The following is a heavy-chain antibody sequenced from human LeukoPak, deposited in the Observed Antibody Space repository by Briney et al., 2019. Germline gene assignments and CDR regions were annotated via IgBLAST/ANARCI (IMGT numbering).Heavy chain of an antibody. CDR3: AKVGPGYKDGSTYFDY. D-gene: IGHD3-10*01. Sequence: GGSLRLSCAASGFTFSSYGMHWVRQAPGKGLEWVAVISYDGSNKYYADSVKGRFTISRDNSKNTLYLQMNSLRAEDTAVYYCAKVGPGYKDGSTYFDYWGQGTLVTVSS. CDR1: GFTFSSYG. J-gene: IGHJ4*02. V-gene: IGHV3-30*18. CDR2: ISYDGSNK.